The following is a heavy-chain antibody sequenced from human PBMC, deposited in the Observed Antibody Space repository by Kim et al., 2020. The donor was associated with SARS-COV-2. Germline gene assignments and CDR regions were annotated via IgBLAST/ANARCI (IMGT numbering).Heavy chain of an antibody. V-gene: IGHV4-4*07. Sequence: YTSRRNNYNPSLQSRVTMSVDMSKNQFSLKLSSVTAADTAVYYCASALGHWGQGTLVTVSS. CDR3: ASALGH. J-gene: IGHJ4*02. D-gene: IGHD3-16*02. CDR2: YTSRRN.